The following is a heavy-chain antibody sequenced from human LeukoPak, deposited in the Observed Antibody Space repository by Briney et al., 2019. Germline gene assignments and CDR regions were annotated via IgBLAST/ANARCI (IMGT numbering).Heavy chain of an antibody. CDR3: ARGPRPPYSSGWYISAWFDP. D-gene: IGHD6-19*01. CDR2: ISAYNGNT. CDR1: GYTFTSYG. Sequence: ASVKVSCEASGYTFTSYGISWVRQAPGQGLEWMGWISAYNGNTNYAQKLQGRVTMTTDTSTSTAYMELRSLRSDDTAVYYCARGPRPPYSSGWYISAWFDPWGQGTLVTVSS. V-gene: IGHV1-18*01. J-gene: IGHJ5*02.